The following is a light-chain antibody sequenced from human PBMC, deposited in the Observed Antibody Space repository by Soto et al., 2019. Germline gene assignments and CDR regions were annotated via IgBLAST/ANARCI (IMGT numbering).Light chain of an antibody. Sequence: QSALTQPASVSGSPGQSLTISCTGTSRDVGGYNHVSWYQQHPGKDPKLMIYDVTDRPSGVSNRFSGSKSGNTASLAISGLQADDEADYYCNSYSSTSTLVFGGGTKLTVL. CDR3: NSYSSTSTLV. J-gene: IGLJ2*01. CDR1: SRDVGGYNH. CDR2: DVT. V-gene: IGLV2-14*03.